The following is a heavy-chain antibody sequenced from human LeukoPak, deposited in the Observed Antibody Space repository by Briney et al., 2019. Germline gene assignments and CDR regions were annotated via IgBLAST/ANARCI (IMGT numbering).Heavy chain of an antibody. CDR2: ISGSGGST. D-gene: IGHD1-26*01. Sequence: GGSLRLSCAASGFTVSSNYMSWVRQAPGKGLEWVSAISGSGGSTYYADSVKGRFTISRDNSKNTLYLQMNSLRAEDTAVYYCAKGLGSGSYYDYYYGMDVWGQGTTVTVSS. CDR1: GFTVSSNY. V-gene: IGHV3-23*01. J-gene: IGHJ6*02. CDR3: AKGLGSGSYYDYYYGMDV.